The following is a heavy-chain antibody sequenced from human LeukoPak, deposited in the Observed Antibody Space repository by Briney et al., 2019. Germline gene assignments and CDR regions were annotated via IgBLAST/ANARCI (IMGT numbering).Heavy chain of an antibody. V-gene: IGHV4-39*07. J-gene: IGHJ4*02. CDR3: ARAPTEVVVVIGYYFDY. CDR1: GGSISSSSYY. CDR2: IYYSGST. Sequence: PSETLSLTCTVSGGSISSSSYYWGWIRQPPGKGLEWIGSIYYSGSTYYNPSLKSRVTISVDTSKNQFSLKLSSVTAADTAVYYCARAPTEVVVVIGYYFDYWGQGTLVTVSS. D-gene: IGHD3-22*01.